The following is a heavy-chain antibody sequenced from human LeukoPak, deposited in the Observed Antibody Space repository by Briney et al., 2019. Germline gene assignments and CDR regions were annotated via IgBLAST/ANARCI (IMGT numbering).Heavy chain of an antibody. J-gene: IGHJ3*02. CDR2: ISGSGGST. CDR3: AKTAPYYYDSSGYYYDAFDI. D-gene: IGHD3-22*01. Sequence: GGSLRLPCAASGFTFSSYAMSWVLQAPGKGLEWVSAISGSGGSTYYADSVKGRFTISRDNSKNTLYLQMNSLRAEDTAVYYCAKTAPYYYDSSGYYYDAFDIWGQGTMVTVSS. V-gene: IGHV3-23*01. CDR1: GFTFSSYA.